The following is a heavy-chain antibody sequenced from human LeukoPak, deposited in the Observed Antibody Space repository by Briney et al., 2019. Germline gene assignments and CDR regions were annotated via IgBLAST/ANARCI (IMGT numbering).Heavy chain of an antibody. Sequence: SETLSLTCTVSGGSISSSSYYWGWIRQPPGKGLEWIGSIYYSGSTYHNSSLKSRVTISIDTSKNQFSLKLSSVTAADTAVYYCARDIDYYDSSGLNWFDPWGQGTLVTVSS. CDR3: ARDIDYYDSSGLNWFDP. CDR2: IYYSGST. J-gene: IGHJ5*02. D-gene: IGHD3-22*01. CDR1: GGSISSSSYY. V-gene: IGHV4-39*07.